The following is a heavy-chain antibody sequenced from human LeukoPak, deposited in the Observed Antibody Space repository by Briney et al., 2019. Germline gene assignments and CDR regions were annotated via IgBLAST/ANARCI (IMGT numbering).Heavy chain of an antibody. CDR3: AKTLWGPRSCPDY. Sequence: GGSLRLSCAASGFTFSSYGIHWVRQAPGKGLEWVAVISYDGSNKYYADSVKGRFTISRDNSKNTLYLQMNSLRAEDTAVYYCAKTLWGPRSCPDYWGQGTLVTVSS. V-gene: IGHV3-30*18. CDR2: ISYDGSNK. CDR1: GFTFSSYG. J-gene: IGHJ4*02. D-gene: IGHD3-16*01.